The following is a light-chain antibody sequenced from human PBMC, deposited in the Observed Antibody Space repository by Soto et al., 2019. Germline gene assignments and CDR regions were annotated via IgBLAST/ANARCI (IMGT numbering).Light chain of an antibody. Sequence: QSALTQPPSASGSPGQSVTISCSGTSSDVGGYNYGSWYQQHPGKAPKVMIYEVTRRPSGVPDRFSGSRSGNTASLIVSGLQAEDEADYYCSAYAGSNTVSFGGGTKLTVL. V-gene: IGLV2-8*01. J-gene: IGLJ2*01. CDR2: EVT. CDR1: SSDVGGYNY. CDR3: SAYAGSNTVS.